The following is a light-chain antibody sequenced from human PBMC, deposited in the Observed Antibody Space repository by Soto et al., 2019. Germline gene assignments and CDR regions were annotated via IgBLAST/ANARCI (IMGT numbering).Light chain of an antibody. CDR1: SSDVGDYSY. CDR3: SSYSNINALGL. Sequence: QSVLTQPASVSGSPGQSITISCTGSSSDVGDYSYVSWYQQHPGKAPKLIIFNVRDRPSGVSNRFSGSKSGNTASLTISGLQAEDEADYYCSSYSNINALGLFGGGTKLTVL. CDR2: NVR. V-gene: IGLV2-14*03. J-gene: IGLJ2*01.